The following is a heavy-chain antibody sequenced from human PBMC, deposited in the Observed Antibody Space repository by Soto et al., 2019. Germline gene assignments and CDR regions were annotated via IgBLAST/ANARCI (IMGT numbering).Heavy chain of an antibody. V-gene: IGHV3-30-3*01. Sequence: QEQLVESGGGVVQPGRSLRLSCAASGFALTPYAMHWVRQAPGKGLEWVAIISYDGSYRSYGDSVKGRFTISRDNSENSLYLQMDTMRSEDTAVYYCARDWDRGGGSYLWKFYLWGRGTLVTVSS. J-gene: IGHJ2*01. CDR3: ARDWDRGGGSYLWKFYL. D-gene: IGHD1-26*01. CDR1: GFALTPYA. CDR2: ISYDGSYR.